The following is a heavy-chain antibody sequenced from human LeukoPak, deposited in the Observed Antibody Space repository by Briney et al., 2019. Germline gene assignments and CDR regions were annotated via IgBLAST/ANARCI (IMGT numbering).Heavy chain of an antibody. V-gene: IGHV5-51*01. CDR2: IYPGDSDT. CDR3: ARQYSSESSLEY. J-gene: IGHJ4*02. Sequence: GESLKISCKGSGYSFASYWIGWVRQMPGKGLEWMGTIYPGDSDTRYSPSFQGQVTMSADKSISTAYLQWSSLKASDTAMYYCARQYSSESSLEYWGQGTLVTVSS. D-gene: IGHD3-10*01. CDR1: GYSFASYW.